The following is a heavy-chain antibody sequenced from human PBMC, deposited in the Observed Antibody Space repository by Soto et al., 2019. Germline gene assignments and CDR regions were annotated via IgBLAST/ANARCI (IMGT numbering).Heavy chain of an antibody. CDR1: GFTFSSYS. CDR2: ISSSSSYI. D-gene: IGHD3-22*01. Sequence: EVQLVESGGGLVKPGGSLRLSCAASGFTFSSYSMNWVRQAPGKGLEWVSSISSSSSYIYYADSVKGRFTISRDNAKNSLYLQMNSLRAYDTAVYYCASGAYYYDSSGYYYYWGQGTLVTVSS. CDR3: ASGAYYYDSSGYYYY. V-gene: IGHV3-21*01. J-gene: IGHJ4*02.